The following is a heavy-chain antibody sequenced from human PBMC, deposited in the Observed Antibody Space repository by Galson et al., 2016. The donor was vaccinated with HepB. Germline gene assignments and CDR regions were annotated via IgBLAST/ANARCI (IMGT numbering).Heavy chain of an antibody. CDR3: ARKRSYDTSGYYPLSFNY. V-gene: IGHV3-33*01. Sequence: SLRLSCAASGFTFRSYGMHWVRQAPGEGLEWVAVIWHDGSNKYYTDSVKGRFTISRDNSKNTLYLQVNSLRAEDTAIYYCARKRSYDTSGYYPLSFNYWGQGTLVIVSS. CDR1: GFTFRSYG. D-gene: IGHD3-22*01. J-gene: IGHJ4*02. CDR2: IWHDGSNK.